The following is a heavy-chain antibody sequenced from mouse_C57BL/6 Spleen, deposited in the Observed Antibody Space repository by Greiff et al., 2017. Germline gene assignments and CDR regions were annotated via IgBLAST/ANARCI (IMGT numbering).Heavy chain of an antibody. D-gene: IGHD2-14*01. CDR3: ARDRYGHAMDY. CDR2: ISYSGST. Sequence: EVKLMESGPGMVKPSQSLSLTCTVTGYSITSGYDWHWIRHFPGNKLEWMGYISYSGSTNYNPSLKSRISITHDTSKNHFFLKLNSVTTEDTATYYCARDRYGHAMDYWGQGTSVTVSS. V-gene: IGHV3-1*01. CDR1: GYSITSGYD. J-gene: IGHJ4*01.